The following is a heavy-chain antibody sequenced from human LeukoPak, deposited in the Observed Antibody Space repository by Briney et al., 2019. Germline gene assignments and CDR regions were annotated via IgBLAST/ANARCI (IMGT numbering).Heavy chain of an antibody. Sequence: SETLSLTCTVSGGSISSFYWSWIRQPPGKGLEWIGYIYYTGSTNYNPSLKSRVTMSVDTSKNQFSLKLSSVTAADTAVYYCARLPEDIVVVPAVHYWGQGTLVTVSS. CDR3: ARLPEDIVVVPAVHY. CDR1: GGSISSFY. D-gene: IGHD2-2*01. J-gene: IGHJ4*02. V-gene: IGHV4-59*12. CDR2: IYYTGST.